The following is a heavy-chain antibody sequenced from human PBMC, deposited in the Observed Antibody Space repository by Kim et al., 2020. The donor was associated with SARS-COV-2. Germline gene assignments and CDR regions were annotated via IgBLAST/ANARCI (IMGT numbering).Heavy chain of an antibody. CDR3: ARTNWHYYYYGMDV. Sequence: SETLSLTCAVYGGSFSGYYWSWIRQPPGKGLEWIGEINHSGSTNYNPSLKSRVTISVDTSKNQFSLKLSSVTAADTAVYYCARTNWHYYYYGMDVWGQGTTVTVSS. D-gene: IGHD1-1*01. CDR2: INHSGST. J-gene: IGHJ6*02. CDR1: GGSFSGYY. V-gene: IGHV4-34*01.